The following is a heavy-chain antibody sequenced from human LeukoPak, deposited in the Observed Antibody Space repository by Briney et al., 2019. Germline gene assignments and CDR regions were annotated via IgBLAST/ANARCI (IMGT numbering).Heavy chain of an antibody. CDR3: AREGGYSSGWKGNWFDP. CDR2: IYYSGST. Sequence: PSETLSLTCTVSGGSISSYYWSWIRQPPGKGLEWIGYIYYSGSTNCNPSLKSRVTISVDTSKNQFSLKLSSVTAADTAVYYCAREGGYSSGWKGNWFDPWGQGTLVTVSS. CDR1: GGSISSYY. D-gene: IGHD6-19*01. J-gene: IGHJ5*02. V-gene: IGHV4-59*01.